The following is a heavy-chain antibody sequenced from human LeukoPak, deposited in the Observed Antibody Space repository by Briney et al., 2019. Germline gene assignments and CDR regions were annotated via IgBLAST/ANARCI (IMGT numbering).Heavy chain of an antibody. D-gene: IGHD5-12*01. V-gene: IGHV4-59*01. J-gene: IGHJ5*02. CDR1: GGSISDSC. Sequence: SETLSLTCSVSGGSISDSCWSWIRQPPGKGLEWIGKIHDSGITNYNPSLKSRVTFSVDTSKKQFSLNLNSVTAADTAVYYCARGGYMSNWFEHWGQGTPVTVSS. CDR2: IHDSGIT. CDR3: ARGGYMSNWFEH.